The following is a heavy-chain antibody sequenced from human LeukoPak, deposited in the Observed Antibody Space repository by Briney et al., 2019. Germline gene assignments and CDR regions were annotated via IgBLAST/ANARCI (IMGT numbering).Heavy chain of an antibody. J-gene: IGHJ2*01. CDR3: ARVLWDVDTAMFSWYFDL. Sequence: GGSLRLSCAASGFTFSSYAMSWVRQAPGKGLEWVSAISGSGGSTYYADSVKGRFTISRDNSKNTLYLQMNSLRAEDTAVYYCARVLWDVDTAMFSWYFDLWGRGTLVTVSS. CDR2: ISGSGGST. V-gene: IGHV3-23*01. CDR1: GFTFSSYA. D-gene: IGHD5-18*01.